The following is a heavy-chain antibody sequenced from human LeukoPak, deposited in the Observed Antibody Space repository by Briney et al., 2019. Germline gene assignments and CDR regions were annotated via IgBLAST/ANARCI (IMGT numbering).Heavy chain of an antibody. D-gene: IGHD3-16*01. CDR1: GFTFSSSW. Sequence: GGSLRLSCAASGFTFSSSWMNWVRQAPGKGLEWVANIKPDGSEKFYVDSVKGRFTISRDNAKNSLYLQMNSLRAEDTAVYYCAFYGHWGQGTLATVSS. J-gene: IGHJ4*02. CDR3: AFYGH. V-gene: IGHV3-7*05. CDR2: IKPDGSEK.